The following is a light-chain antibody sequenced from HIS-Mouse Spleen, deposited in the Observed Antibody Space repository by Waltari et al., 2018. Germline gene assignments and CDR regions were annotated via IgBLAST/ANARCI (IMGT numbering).Light chain of an antibody. J-gene: IGLJ1*01. CDR2: DVS. Sequence: QSALTQPASVSGSPGQSITISCTGTRSDLGGYNYVSWYQQHPGKAPKLMIYDVSNRPSGVSNRFSGSKSGNTASLTISGLQAEDEADYYCSSYTSSSTYVFGTGTKVTVL. V-gene: IGLV2-14*03. CDR1: RSDLGGYNY. CDR3: SSYTSSSTYV.